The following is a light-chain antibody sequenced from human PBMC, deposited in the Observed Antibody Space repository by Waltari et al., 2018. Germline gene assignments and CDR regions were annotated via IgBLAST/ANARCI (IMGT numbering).Light chain of an antibody. V-gene: IGKV1-5*03. CDR2: KAS. J-gene: IGKJ2*01. Sequence: DIQMTQSPSTLSASVGDRVTITCRASENVSKWLAWYQQKPGKAPKLLVYKASTLCSGVPSRFSGSGSGTEFSLTISSLQPDDFATYYCQQSYTYSYTFGQGTKLEIK. CDR3: QQSYTYSYT. CDR1: ENVSKW.